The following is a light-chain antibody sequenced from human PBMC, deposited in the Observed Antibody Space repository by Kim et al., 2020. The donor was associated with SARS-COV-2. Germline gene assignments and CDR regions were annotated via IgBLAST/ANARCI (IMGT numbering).Light chain of an antibody. Sequence: LTITCRATLGISNYFPCYQHLPGKAPNLLIYAAPTLQSGVPSRFSGSGSGTDFTLTISYLQSEDFATYYCQQYYTYPQTFGQGTKVDIK. J-gene: IGKJ1*01. CDR1: LGISNY. CDR3: QQYYTYPQT. V-gene: IGKV1-8*01. CDR2: AAP.